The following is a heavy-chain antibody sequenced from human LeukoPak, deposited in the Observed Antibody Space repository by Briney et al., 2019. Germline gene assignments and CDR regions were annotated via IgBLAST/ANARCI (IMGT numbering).Heavy chain of an antibody. V-gene: IGHV4-34*01. CDR1: GGSFSGYY. D-gene: IGHD5-12*01. CDR2: INHSGST. J-gene: IGHJ3*02. Sequence: SETLSLTCAVYGGSFSGYYWSWIRQPPGKGLEWIGEINHSGSTNYNPSLKSRVTISVDTSKNQFSLKLSSVTAADTAVYYCARRSGLLDAFDIWGQGKMVTVSS. CDR3: ARRSGLLDAFDI.